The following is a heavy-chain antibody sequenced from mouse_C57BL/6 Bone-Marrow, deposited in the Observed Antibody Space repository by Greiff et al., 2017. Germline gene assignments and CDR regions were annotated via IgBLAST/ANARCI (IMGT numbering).Heavy chain of an antibody. Sequence: VQLQQSGAELVRPGASVKLSCKASGYTFTDYYINWVKQRPGQGLEWIARIYPGSGNTYYNEKFKGKATLTAEKSSSTAYMQLSSLTSEDSAVYFCARGPHYYGSTYFDYWGQGTTLTVSS. V-gene: IGHV1-76*01. CDR1: GYTFTDYY. D-gene: IGHD1-1*01. CDR2: IYPGSGNT. J-gene: IGHJ2*01. CDR3: ARGPHYYGSTYFDY.